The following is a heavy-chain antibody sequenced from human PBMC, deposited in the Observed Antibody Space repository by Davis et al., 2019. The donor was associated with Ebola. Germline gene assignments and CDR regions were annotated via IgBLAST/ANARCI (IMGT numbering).Heavy chain of an antibody. CDR1: GYSFTSYW. D-gene: IGHD1-1*01. J-gene: IGHJ4*02. V-gene: IGHV5-51*01. Sequence: GESLKISCKGSGYSFTSYWIGWVRQMPGKGLEWMGIIYPGDSDTRYSPSFQGHVTISADKSISTAYLQWSSLKASDTAIYYCARLPGVDTTQRGFDYWGQGSLVTVSS. CDR3: ARLPGVDTTQRGFDY. CDR2: IYPGDSDT.